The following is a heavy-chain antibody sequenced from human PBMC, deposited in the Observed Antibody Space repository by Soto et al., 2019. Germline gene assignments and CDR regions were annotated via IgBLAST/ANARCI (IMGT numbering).Heavy chain of an antibody. CDR2: VNPNSGNT. V-gene: IGHV1-8*01. D-gene: IGHD1-1*01. CDR1: GYTFTSYD. J-gene: IGHJ6*03. Sequence: ASVKVSCKASGYTFTSYDINWVRQATGQGLEWMGWVNPNSGNTGYAQKFQGRVTMTRNTSISTAYMELSSLRSEDTAVYYCARGRYNWNDYYYYSMDVWGKGTTVTVSS. CDR3: ARGRYNWNDYYYYSMDV.